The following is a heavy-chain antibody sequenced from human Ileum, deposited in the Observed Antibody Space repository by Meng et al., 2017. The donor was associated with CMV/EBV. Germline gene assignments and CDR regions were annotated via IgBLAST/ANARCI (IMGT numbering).Heavy chain of an antibody. J-gene: IGHJ4*02. CDR3: AHSNKNYYDSSGYYFDY. CDR2: IYWNDDK. CDR1: GFSLSTSGVG. D-gene: IGHD3-22*01. V-gene: IGHV2-5*01. Sequence: SGPTLVKPTQTLTLTCTFSGFSLSTSGVGVGWIRQPPGKALEWLALIYWNDDKRYSPSLKSRLTITKDTSKNQVVLTMTNMDPVDTATYYCAHSNKNYYDSSGYYFDYWGQGTLVTVSS.